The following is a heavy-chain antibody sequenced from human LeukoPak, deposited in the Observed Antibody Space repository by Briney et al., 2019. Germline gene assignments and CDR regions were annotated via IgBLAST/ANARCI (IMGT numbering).Heavy chain of an antibody. CDR3: ARGTSKSSGHNPYY. V-gene: IGHV3-21*01. CDR1: GFTFSSYS. D-gene: IGHD3-22*01. CDR2: IISSSSYI. Sequence: GGSLRLSCAASGFTFSSYSMNWVRQAPGKGLEWVSSIISSSSYIYYADSVKGRFTISRDNAKNSLYLQMNSLRAEDTAVYYCARGTSKSSGHNPYYWGQGTLVTVSS. J-gene: IGHJ4*02.